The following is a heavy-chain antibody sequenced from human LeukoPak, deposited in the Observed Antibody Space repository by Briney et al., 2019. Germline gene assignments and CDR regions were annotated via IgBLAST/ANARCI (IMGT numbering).Heavy chain of an antibody. Sequence: GASVKVSCKASGYTFTGYYMHWVRQAPGQGLEWMGWINPNSGGTNYAQKFQGRVTMTRDTSISTAYMELSRLRSDDTAVYYCAREEAFGGVIAPIDYWGQGTLVTVSS. CDR3: AREEAFGGVIAPIDY. J-gene: IGHJ4*02. D-gene: IGHD3-16*02. CDR2: INPNSGGT. CDR1: GYTFTGYY. V-gene: IGHV1-2*02.